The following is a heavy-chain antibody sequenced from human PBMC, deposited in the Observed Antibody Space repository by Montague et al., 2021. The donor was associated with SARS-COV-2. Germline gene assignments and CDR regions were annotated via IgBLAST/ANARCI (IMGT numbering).Heavy chain of an antibody. CDR3: TSGREGNYNVMDV. Sequence: CAISGDSVSSNSVAWSWIRQSPSRGLEWLGRTYYRSKWYSDYAXXXRGRLTVNPDASKNEFSLELNSVTPEDTAIYYCTSGREGNYNVMDVWGQGTTVTVSS. D-gene: IGHD1-1*01. J-gene: IGHJ6*02. CDR1: GDSVSSNSVA. CDR2: TYYRSKWYS. V-gene: IGHV6-1*01.